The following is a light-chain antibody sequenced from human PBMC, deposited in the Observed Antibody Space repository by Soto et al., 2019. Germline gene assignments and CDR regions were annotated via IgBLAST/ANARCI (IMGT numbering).Light chain of an antibody. V-gene: IGKV1-39*01. CDR1: QTISIY. Sequence: DIQMTQSPSSLSASVGDRVTITCRASQTISIYLNWYQQKPGKAPKLLIYAASSFQSGVPSRFSGSGSGTDFTLTISSLQPEDFGDYYCQQSYSAPWTFGQGTKVEIK. J-gene: IGKJ1*01. CDR2: AAS. CDR3: QQSYSAPWT.